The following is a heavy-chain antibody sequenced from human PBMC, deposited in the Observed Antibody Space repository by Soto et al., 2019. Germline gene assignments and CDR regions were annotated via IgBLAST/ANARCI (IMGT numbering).Heavy chain of an antibody. CDR2: INHSGST. CDR3: SRGQRLLRCLDY. CDR1: GGSFSGYY. J-gene: IGHJ4*02. Sequence: QVQLQQWGAGLLKPSETLSLTCAVYGGSFSGYYWSWIRQPPGKGLEWIGEINHSGSTNYNPSLRSRVTLSVDTSKNQFSLKLSSVTAADTAVYYCSRGQRLLRCLDYWGQGTLVTVSS. V-gene: IGHV4-34*01. D-gene: IGHD3-22*01.